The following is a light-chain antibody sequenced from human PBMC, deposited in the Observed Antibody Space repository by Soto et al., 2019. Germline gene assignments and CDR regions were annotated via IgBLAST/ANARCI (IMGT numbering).Light chain of an antibody. V-gene: IGLV2-14*01. CDR1: RSCVGGYKY. CDR2: DFT. J-gene: IGLJ1*01. Sequence: SAPTPPSSLFESTGPSVTISGPGTRSCVGGYKYVSWYQLHPCTAPKLVIYDFTNRPSGVSNRFSGSKSGNTASLTISGLQAEDEADYFCSSYTSTSTLFGTGTNVTVL. CDR3: SSYTSTSTL.